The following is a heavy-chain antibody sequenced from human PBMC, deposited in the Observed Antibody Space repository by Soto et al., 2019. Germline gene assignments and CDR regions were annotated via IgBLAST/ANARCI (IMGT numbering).Heavy chain of an antibody. CDR3: ARGPSADKIDY. Sequence: QVQLQESGPGLVEPSQTLSLTCAVSGDSISSGYFWSWIRQSPGKGLEWIGHTYTSGTTYNNPSLRSRGPISIDTSRNQFSLRLTSVTAADTAVYYCARGPSADKIDYLGQGTLVTVSS. V-gene: IGHV4-30-4*01. D-gene: IGHD3-3*01. J-gene: IGHJ4*02. CDR1: GDSISSGYF. CDR2: TYTSGTT.